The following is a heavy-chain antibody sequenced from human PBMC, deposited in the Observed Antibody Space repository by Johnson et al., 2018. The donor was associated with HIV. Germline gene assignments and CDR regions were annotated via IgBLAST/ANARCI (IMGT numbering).Heavy chain of an antibody. CDR2: IRYDGTNK. CDR1: GFTFSSYA. D-gene: IGHD5-18*01. V-gene: IGHV3-30*14. J-gene: IGHJ3*02. CDR3: VRDPRGPTWIQLDDAFDI. Sequence: QVQLLESGGGVVQPGRSLRLSCAASGFTFSSYAMHWVRQAPGQGLEWVAFIRYDGTNKNYADSVKGRFTISRDNSKNTLDLQMGSLRAEDMAVYYCVRDPRGPTWIQLDDAFDIWGQGTMVTVSS.